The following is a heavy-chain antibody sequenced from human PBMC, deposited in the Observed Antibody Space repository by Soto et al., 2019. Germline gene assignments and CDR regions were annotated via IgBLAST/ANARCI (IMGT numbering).Heavy chain of an antibody. V-gene: IGHV3-21*01. J-gene: IGHJ4*02. CDR3: ARGWLRDPWMY. Sequence: EVQLVESGGGLVKPGGSLRLSCAASGFIFSSYTMNWVRQAPGKGLEWVSSISASSTYIYYADSLKGRLTIPRDNANNSLSLQVNSLRAEDTAVYYCARGWLRDPWMYWGQGPLVTVSS. CDR2: ISASSTYI. D-gene: IGHD5-12*01. CDR1: GFIFSSYT.